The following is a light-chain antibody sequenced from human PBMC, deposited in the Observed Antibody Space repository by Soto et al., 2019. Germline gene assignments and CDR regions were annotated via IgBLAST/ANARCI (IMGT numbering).Light chain of an antibody. CDR2: DAS. CDR3: HQYYSDSPLT. CDR1: QSISSC. J-gene: IGKJ4*01. V-gene: IGKV1-5*01. Sequence: DIRMTQSPSALSASVGDRVTIPCRASQSISSCLAWYQQKPGKAPKLLIYDASSLESGVPSRFSGSGSGTEFTLTISILQPDDFTSYYCHQYYSDSPLTFGGGTKVDIK.